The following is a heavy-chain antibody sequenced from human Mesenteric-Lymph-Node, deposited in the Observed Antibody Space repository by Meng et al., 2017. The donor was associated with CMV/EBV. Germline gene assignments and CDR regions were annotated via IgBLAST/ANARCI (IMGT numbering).Heavy chain of an antibody. V-gene: IGHV3-11*04. J-gene: IGHJ4*02. CDR2: ISSSGSTI. CDR3: ASGGYSYGPDY. CDR1: GFTFSDYY. Sequence: GGSLRLSCAASGFTFSDYYMSWIRQAPGKGLEWVSYISSSGSTIYYADSVKGRFTISRDNAKNSRYQQMTSLRAEDTAVYYCASGGYSYGPDYWGQGTLVTVSS. D-gene: IGHD5-18*01.